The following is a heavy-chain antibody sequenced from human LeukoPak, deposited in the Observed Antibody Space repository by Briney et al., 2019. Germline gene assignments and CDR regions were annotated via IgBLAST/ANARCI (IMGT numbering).Heavy chain of an antibody. CDR2: IYYSGST. D-gene: IGHD3-10*01. CDR1: GGSISSSSYY. Sequence: SETLSLTCTVSGGSISSSSYYWGWIRQPPGKGLEWIGSIYYSGSTYYNPSLKSRVTISVGTSKNQFSLKLSSVTAADTAVYYCARQLSRGITMVRGALAPSYYFDYWGQGTLVTVSS. V-gene: IGHV4-39*01. CDR3: ARQLSRGITMVRGALAPSYYFDY. J-gene: IGHJ4*02.